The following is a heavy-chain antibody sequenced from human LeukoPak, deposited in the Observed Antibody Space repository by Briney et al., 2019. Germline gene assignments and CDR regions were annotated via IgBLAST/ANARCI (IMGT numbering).Heavy chain of an antibody. J-gene: IGHJ4*02. CDR1: GFTFSIYA. CDR2: ITDSGGAT. CDR3: AQRAQLPKRHFDY. Sequence: GGSLRLSCAASGFTFSIYAMSWVRQAPGKGLEWVSTITDSGGATYHADSVKGRFTISRDNSKNTLYLQTNSLRAEDTAVYYCAQRAQLPKRHFDYWGQGTLVTVSS. D-gene: IGHD2-2*01. V-gene: IGHV3-23*01.